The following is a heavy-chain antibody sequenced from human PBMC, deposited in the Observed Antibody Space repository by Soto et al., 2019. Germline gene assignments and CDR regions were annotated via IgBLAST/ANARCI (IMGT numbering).Heavy chain of an antibody. Sequence: EVQLVESGGGFVQPGGSLRLSCAASGFAFRTYTMNWVRQAPGKGLEWVSFISSASSNIEYADSVKGRFTISRDNAKNALYLQMNSLRDEDTAVYYCARGPFCNGVRCYSYYYYGMDVWGQGTTVTVSS. CDR1: GFAFRTYT. J-gene: IGHJ6*02. CDR3: ARGPFCNGVRCYSYYYYGMDV. D-gene: IGHD2-15*01. CDR2: ISSASSNI. V-gene: IGHV3-48*02.